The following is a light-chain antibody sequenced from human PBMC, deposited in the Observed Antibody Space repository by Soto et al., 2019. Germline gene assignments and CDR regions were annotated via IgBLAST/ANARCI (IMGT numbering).Light chain of an antibody. CDR1: QSVLSNSNNY. CDR3: QQYHSDPIT. Sequence: DFVMTQSPDSLAVSLGERATINCKSSQSVLSNSNNYLVWFQQKPGQPPKLLISWASTRESGVPDRFGGSGYGIDFTLSISSLQAEDVAVYYCQQYHSDPITFGEGTRLEI. V-gene: IGKV4-1*01. J-gene: IGKJ5*01. CDR2: WAS.